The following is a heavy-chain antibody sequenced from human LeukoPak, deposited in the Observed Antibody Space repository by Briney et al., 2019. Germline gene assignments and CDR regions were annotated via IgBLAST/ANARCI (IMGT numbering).Heavy chain of an antibody. D-gene: IGHD3-22*01. Sequence: SETLSLTCTVSGGSLSRYSWSWIWQPPGKGLEWIGYIYYSGSTNYNPSLKSRVTISLDTSKNQFSLKLSSVTAADTAVYYCARDEGVDASGYYSYWYFDLWGRGTLVTVSS. CDR3: ARDEGVDASGYYSYWYFDL. CDR1: GGSLSRYS. CDR2: IYYSGST. V-gene: IGHV4-59*01. J-gene: IGHJ2*01.